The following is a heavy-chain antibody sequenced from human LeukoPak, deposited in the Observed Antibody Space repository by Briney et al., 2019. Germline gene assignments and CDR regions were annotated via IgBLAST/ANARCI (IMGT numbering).Heavy chain of an antibody. CDR2: IYHSGNT. CDR1: GGFIGTYY. J-gene: IGHJ4*02. CDR3: ARNLYDDSGSMGIYTFDN. D-gene: IGHD3-22*01. V-gene: IGHV4-59*01. Sequence: PSETLSLTCTVSGGFIGTYYWSWIRQSPGKGLEWIGYIYHSGNTNCNPSFKSRVTISVDTSKNQFSLNLRSVTAADTAVYYCARNLYDDSGSMGIYTFDNWGQGTLVTVSS.